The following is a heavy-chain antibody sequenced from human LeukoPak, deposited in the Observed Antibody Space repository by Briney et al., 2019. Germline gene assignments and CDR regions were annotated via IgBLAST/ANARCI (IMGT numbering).Heavy chain of an antibody. CDR2: IYWNDDK. V-gene: IGHV2-5*01. Sequence: SGPTLVKPTQTLTLTCTFSGFSLSTSGVGVGWIRQPPGKALEWLALIYWNDDKRYSPSLKSRLTITKDTSKNQVVLTMTNMDPVDTAAYYCAHTYYDFWSGYEWGPNWFDPWGQGTLVTVSS. J-gene: IGHJ5*02. CDR1: GFSLSTSGVG. CDR3: AHTYYDFWSGYEWGPNWFDP. D-gene: IGHD3-3*01.